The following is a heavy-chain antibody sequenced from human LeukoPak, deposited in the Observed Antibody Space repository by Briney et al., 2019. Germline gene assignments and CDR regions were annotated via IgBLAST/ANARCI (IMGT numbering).Heavy chain of an antibody. CDR2: INHSGST. Sequence: SETLSLTCAVYGGSFSGYYWSWIRQPPGKGLEWIGEINHSGSTNYNPSLKSRVTISVDTSKNQFSLKLSSVTAADTAVYYCARRLWGRLLKKYYFDYWGQGTLVTVSS. V-gene: IGHV4-34*01. CDR3: ARRLWGRLLKKYYFDY. J-gene: IGHJ4*02. D-gene: IGHD3-16*01. CDR1: GGSFSGYY.